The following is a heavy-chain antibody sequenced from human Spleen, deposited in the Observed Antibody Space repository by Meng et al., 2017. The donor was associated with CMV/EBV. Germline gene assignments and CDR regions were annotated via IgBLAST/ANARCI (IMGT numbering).Heavy chain of an antibody. V-gene: IGHV4-34*01. Sequence: GPQHHVGPGLLKPSDTLSLPCAVYGGSFSGYYWSLIRQPPGKGLEWIGEINHSGSTNYNPSLKSRVTISVDTSKNQFSLKLSSVTAADTAVYYCAGEGYDFWSGLADYWGQGTLVTVSS. J-gene: IGHJ4*02. CDR2: INHSGST. CDR1: GGSFSGYY. D-gene: IGHD3-3*01. CDR3: AGEGYDFWSGLADY.